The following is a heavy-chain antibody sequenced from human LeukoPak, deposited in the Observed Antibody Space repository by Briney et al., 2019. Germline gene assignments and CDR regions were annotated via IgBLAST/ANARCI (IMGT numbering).Heavy chain of an antibody. D-gene: IGHD2-21*02. Sequence: GEPLKIPCKGSEYSFTSYWIGWARQMPGKGLEGMGIIYPGDSDTRYSPSFQGQVTISADKSISTAYLQWSSLKAADTAMYYCARLGDGMGYMDVWGKGTTVTVSS. CDR1: EYSFTSYW. V-gene: IGHV5-51*01. CDR3: ARLGDGMGYMDV. J-gene: IGHJ6*03. CDR2: IYPGDSDT.